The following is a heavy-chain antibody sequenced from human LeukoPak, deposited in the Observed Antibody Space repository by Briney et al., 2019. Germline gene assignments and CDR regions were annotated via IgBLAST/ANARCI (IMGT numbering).Heavy chain of an antibody. CDR3: ARGSVDTAMAGDY. J-gene: IGHJ4*02. Sequence: GGSLRLSCAASGFTFSSYEMNWVRQAPGKGLEWVSYISSSGCTIYYADSVKGRFTISRDNAKNSLYLQMNSLRAEDTAVYYCARGSVDTAMAGDYWGQGTLVTVSS. V-gene: IGHV3-48*03. D-gene: IGHD5-18*01. CDR2: ISSSGCTI. CDR1: GFTFSSYE.